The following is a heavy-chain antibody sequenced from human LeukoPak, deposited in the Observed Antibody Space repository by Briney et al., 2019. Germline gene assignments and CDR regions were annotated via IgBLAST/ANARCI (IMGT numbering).Heavy chain of an antibody. CDR3: ARGRTTIFGVVSG. J-gene: IGHJ4*02. CDR2: INIDGSST. CDR1: GFTFSTYW. D-gene: IGHD3-3*01. V-gene: IGHV3-74*01. Sequence: PGGSLRLSCAASGFTFSTYWMHWVRQAPGKGLVWVSRINIDGSSTLYADSVRGRFTISRDNAKNTLYLQMNSLRAEDTAMYYCARGRTTIFGVVSGWGQGTLVTVSS.